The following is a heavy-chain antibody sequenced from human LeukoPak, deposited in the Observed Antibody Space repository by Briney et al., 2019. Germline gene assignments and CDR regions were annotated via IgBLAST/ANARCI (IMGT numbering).Heavy chain of an antibody. CDR3: ARWGSSSTAPLDY. D-gene: IGHD6-6*01. V-gene: IGHV4-38-2*02. CDR2: IYTSGST. J-gene: IGHJ4*02. CDR1: GYSISSGYY. Sequence: PSETLSLTCTVSGYSISSGYYWGWIRQPPGKGLEWIGRIYTSGSTNYNPSLKSRVTMSVDTSKNQFSLKLSSVTAADTAVYYCARWGSSSTAPLDYWGQGTLVTVSS.